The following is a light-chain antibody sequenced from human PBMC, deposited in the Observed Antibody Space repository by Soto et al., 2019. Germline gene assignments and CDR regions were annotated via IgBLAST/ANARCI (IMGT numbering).Light chain of an antibody. J-gene: IGKJ1*01. CDR3: LQHNTYPWT. V-gene: IGKV1-17*03. CDR2: LAS. CDR1: HAIRND. Sequence: DIQMTQSPSAMSASVGDRVTITCRASHAIRNDLAWFQQTPGKVPTRLIFLASILQSGVPSRFSGSGSGTEFTLTINSLQPEDFATYFCLQHNTYPWTFGPGTKVEIK.